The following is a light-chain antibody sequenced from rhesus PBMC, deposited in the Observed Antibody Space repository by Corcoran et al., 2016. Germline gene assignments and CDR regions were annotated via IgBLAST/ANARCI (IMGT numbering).Light chain of an antibody. CDR3: QQYSSSPPS. CDR2: KAS. J-gene: IGKJ2*01. Sequence: DIQMTQSPSSLSASVGDRVTITCRASQGISTYLNWYQQKPGKAPKLLIYKASSLQSGVPSRFSGSGSGTDFTLTISSLQSEDCATYYCQQYSSSPPSVGQGTKVEIK. V-gene: IGKV1-43*03. CDR1: QGISTY.